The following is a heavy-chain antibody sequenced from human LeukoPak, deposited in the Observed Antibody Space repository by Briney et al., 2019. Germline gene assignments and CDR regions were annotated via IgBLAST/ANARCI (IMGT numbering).Heavy chain of an antibody. CDR1: GGTFSSYA. V-gene: IGHV1-69*04. Sequence: ASVKVSCKASGGTFSSYAISWVRQAPGQGLEWMGRIIPILGIANYAQKFQGRVTITADKSTSTAYMELSSLRSEDTAVYYCARDRIVVVTGWFDPWGQGTLVTVSS. CDR2: IIPILGIA. D-gene: IGHD2-21*02. J-gene: IGHJ5*02. CDR3: ARDRIVVVTGWFDP.